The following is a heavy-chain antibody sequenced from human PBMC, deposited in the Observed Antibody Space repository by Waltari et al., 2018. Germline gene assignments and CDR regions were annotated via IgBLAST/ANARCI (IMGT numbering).Heavy chain of an antibody. CDR2: RNPNSGNT. Sequence: QVQLVQSGAEVKKPGASVKVSCKASGYTFTSYDIHWVRQAPGQRLEWMGWRNPNSGNTGYAQKFQGRVTMTRNTSISTAYMELSSLRSEDTAVYYCARGRYCSSTSCLYNWFDPWGQGTLVTVSS. J-gene: IGHJ5*02. V-gene: IGHV1-8*01. CDR1: GYTFTSYD. CDR3: ARGRYCSSTSCLYNWFDP. D-gene: IGHD2-2*01.